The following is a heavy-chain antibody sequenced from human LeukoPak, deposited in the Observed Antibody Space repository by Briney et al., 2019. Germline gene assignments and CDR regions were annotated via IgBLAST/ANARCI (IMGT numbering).Heavy chain of an antibody. D-gene: IGHD5-18*01. Sequence: SETLSLTCTVSGGSISSYFWSWIRQPPGKGLEWIGYIYFTGSRNYNHSLKSRVTMSLDTSTNQFSLNLSSVTAADTAVYYCARSERGYSYGWYDFWGQGTLVTVSS. V-gene: IGHV4-59*01. CDR2: IYFTGSR. CDR3: ARSERGYSYGWYDF. CDR1: GGSISSYF. J-gene: IGHJ4*02.